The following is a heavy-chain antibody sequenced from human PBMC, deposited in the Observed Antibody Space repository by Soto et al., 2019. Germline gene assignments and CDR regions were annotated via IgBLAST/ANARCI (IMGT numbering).Heavy chain of an antibody. CDR2: IYPGDSDT. D-gene: IGHD5-18*01. Sequence: PGESLKISCKGSEYSFASYWIGWVRQMPGKGLEWMGIIYPGDSDTRYSPSFQGQVTISADNPISTAYLQWSSLKASDTAIYYCARQVEDGYSFGYHYWGQGTPVTVSS. CDR1: EYSFASYW. V-gene: IGHV5-51*01. CDR3: ARQVEDGYSFGYHY. J-gene: IGHJ4*02.